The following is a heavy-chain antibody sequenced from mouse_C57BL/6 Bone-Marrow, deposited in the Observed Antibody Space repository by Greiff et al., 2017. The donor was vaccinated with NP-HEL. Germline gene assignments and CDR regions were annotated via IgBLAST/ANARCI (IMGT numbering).Heavy chain of an antibody. CDR2: INPYNGDT. J-gene: IGHJ2*01. V-gene: IGHV1-20*01. CDR1: GYSFTGYF. CDR3: ARGSNYGGYFDY. D-gene: IGHD2-5*01. Sequence: EVQLQQSGPELVKPGDSVKISCKASGYSFTGYFMNWVMQSHGKSLEWIGRINPYNGDTFYNQKFKGKATLTVDKSSSTAHMELRSLTSEDSAVYYCARGSNYGGYFDYWGQGTTLTVSS.